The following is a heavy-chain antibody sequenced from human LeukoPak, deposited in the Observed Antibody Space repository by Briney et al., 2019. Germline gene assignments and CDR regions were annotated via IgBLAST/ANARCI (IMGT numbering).Heavy chain of an antibody. CDR2: IYYSGST. D-gene: IGHD3-3*01. J-gene: IGHJ6*03. V-gene: IGHV4-59*08. Sequence: PSETLSLTCTASGGSISSYYWSWIRQPPGKGLEWFGYIYYSGSTNYNPSLKSPVTISVDTSKNQFSLKLSSVTAADTAVYYCAGNLEWTNYYYYMDVWGKGTTVTVSS. CDR1: GGSISSYY. CDR3: AGNLEWTNYYYYMDV.